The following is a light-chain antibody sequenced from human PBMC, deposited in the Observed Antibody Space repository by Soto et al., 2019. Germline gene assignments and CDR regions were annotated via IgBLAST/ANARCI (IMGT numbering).Light chain of an antibody. V-gene: IGKV3-20*01. J-gene: IGKJ5*01. Sequence: ENGLTPAPGILSLSPGERASLSCGASQSISSSFLAWYQQKPGQAPRLLIYGASSRATGIPDRFSGTGSETDFTLTISRLEPEDFAVYYCQQYDNSPITFGQGTRLEI. CDR1: QSISSSF. CDR2: GAS. CDR3: QQYDNSPIT.